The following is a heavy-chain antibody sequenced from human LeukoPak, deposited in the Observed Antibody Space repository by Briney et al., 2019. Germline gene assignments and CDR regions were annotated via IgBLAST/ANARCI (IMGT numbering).Heavy chain of an antibody. CDR1: GYTFTSYD. V-gene: IGHV1-8*01. CDR2: MNPNSGNT. Sequence: ASVKVSCKASGYTFTSYDINWVRQVTGQGLEWMGWMNPNSGNTGYAQKFQGRVTMTRNTSISTAYMELSSLRSEDTAVYYCARRGYCSSTSCPLAEYFQHWGQGTLVTVSS. CDR3: ARRGYCSSTSCPLAEYFQH. J-gene: IGHJ1*01. D-gene: IGHD2-2*01.